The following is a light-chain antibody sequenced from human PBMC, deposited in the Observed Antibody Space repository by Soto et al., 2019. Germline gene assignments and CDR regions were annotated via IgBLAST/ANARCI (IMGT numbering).Light chain of an antibody. CDR1: RDISDW. J-gene: IGKJ1*01. Sequence: DIQMTQSPSALSASVGDTVTITCRASRDISDWLAWYQQKPGKAPDLLISDASDLRSGVPSRFSGSGSGAEFTLTITSLQPEDSATYDCLQYASYSWAFGQGTKVEI. CDR2: DAS. CDR3: LQYASYSWA. V-gene: IGKV1-5*01.